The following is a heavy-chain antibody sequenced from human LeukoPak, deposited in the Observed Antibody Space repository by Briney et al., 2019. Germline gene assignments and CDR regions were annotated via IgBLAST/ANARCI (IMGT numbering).Heavy chain of an antibody. Sequence: GGSLRLSCAASGFTFSRDWMHWVRQAPGKGLVWVAGLGRSGEYKYYADSVKGRFTISRDNSKDTVSLQMNSLRAEDSAIYFCVKDRPCETCMPMDAWGQGTTVTVSS. CDR2: LGRSGEYK. V-gene: IGHV3-23*01. CDR1: GFTFSRDW. D-gene: IGHD2-2*01. CDR3: VKDRPCETCMPMDA. J-gene: IGHJ6*02.